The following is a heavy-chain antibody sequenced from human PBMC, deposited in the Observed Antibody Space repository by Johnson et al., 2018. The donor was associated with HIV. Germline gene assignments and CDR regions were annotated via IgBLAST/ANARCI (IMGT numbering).Heavy chain of an antibody. CDR3: ARGGLGYQNIHDAFDI. CDR1: GFTVSSNY. D-gene: IGHD2-2*01. V-gene: IGHV3-20*04. CDR2: INWNGGTN. J-gene: IGHJ3*02. Sequence: VQLVEPGGGVVQPGRSLRLSCAASGFTVSSNYMTWVRQAPGKGLEWVSGINWNGGTNGYADSVKGRFPISRDNAKNSLHLQMNSLRAEDTALYYCARGGLGYQNIHDAFDIWGQGTMVTVSS.